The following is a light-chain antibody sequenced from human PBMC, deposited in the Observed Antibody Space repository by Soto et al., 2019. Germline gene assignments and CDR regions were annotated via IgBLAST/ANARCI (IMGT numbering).Light chain of an antibody. J-gene: IGKJ2*01. Sequence: EIVMTQSPATLSVSPGERATLSCRASQSVRRNLAWYQQKPGQAPRLLIYAASTRATGIPARFSGSGSGTDFTLTISSLQPEDFAVYYCQQYSDWYTFGQGSKLDIK. V-gene: IGKV3-15*01. CDR3: QQYSDWYT. CDR1: QSVRRN. CDR2: AAS.